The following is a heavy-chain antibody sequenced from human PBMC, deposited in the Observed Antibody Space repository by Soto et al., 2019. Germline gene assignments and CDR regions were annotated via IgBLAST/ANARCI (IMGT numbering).Heavy chain of an antibody. CDR1: GFTVSSNY. J-gene: IGHJ4*02. D-gene: IGHD2-2*01. CDR3: ARESPYCRSTSCYVDY. Sequence: GGSLRLSCAASGFTVSSNYMSWVRQAPGKGLEWVSVIYSGGSTYYADSVKGRFTISRDNSKNTLYLQMNSLRAEDTAVYYCARESPYCRSTSCYVDYWGQGTMVTVSS. CDR2: IYSGGST. V-gene: IGHV3-53*01.